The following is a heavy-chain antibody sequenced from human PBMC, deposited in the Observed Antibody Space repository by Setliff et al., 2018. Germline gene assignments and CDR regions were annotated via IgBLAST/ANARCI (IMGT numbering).Heavy chain of an antibody. Sequence: SETLSLTCSVSGASITSGGFYWTWIRQPAGKGPEWIGHISPSGSTTYNPSVKSRVTISLDTSKNHFSLKLDSVTAADTALYYCVRSPSSGAYWNPRPFYSDYWARGTQVTVSS. CDR1: GASITSGGFY. V-gene: IGHV4-61*09. CDR2: ISPSGST. CDR3: VRSPSSGAYWNPRPFYSDY. J-gene: IGHJ4*02. D-gene: IGHD1-26*01.